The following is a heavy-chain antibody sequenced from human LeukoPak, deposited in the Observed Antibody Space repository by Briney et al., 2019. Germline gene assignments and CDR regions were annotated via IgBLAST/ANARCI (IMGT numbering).Heavy chain of an antibody. V-gene: IGHV3-30*03. J-gene: IGHJ4*02. CDR1: GFSFSTYW. Sequence: GGSLRLSCSASGFSFSTYWMSWVRQAPGKGLEWVAVISYDGSNKYYADSVKGRFTISRDNSKNTLYLQMNSLRAEDTAVYYCSQRAPSRDYWGQGTLVTVSS. CDR2: ISYDGSNK. D-gene: IGHD2-2*01. CDR3: SQRAPSRDY.